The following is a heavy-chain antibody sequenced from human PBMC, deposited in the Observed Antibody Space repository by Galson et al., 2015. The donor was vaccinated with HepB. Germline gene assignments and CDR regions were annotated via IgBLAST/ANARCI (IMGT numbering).Heavy chain of an antibody. CDR1: GFTFDDSG. Sequence: SLRLSCAASGFTFDDSGMSWARHAPGKGLEWVSAINWNGGSTGYADSVKGRFTISRDNAKKSLYLQMNSLRAEDTALYHCARETTGIDYWGQGTLVTISS. D-gene: IGHD1-7*01. CDR3: ARETTGIDY. J-gene: IGHJ4*02. V-gene: IGHV3-20*01. CDR2: INWNGGST.